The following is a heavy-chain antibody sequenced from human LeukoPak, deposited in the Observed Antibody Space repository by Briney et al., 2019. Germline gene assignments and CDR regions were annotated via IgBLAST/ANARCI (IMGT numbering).Heavy chain of an antibody. CDR2: IRYDGSNK. V-gene: IGHV3-30*02. CDR1: GFTLSSYG. Sequence: PGGSLRLSCAASGFTLSSYGMHWVRQAPGKALEWVTFIRYDGSNKHYADSVKGRFTISRDNSKNTLYLVMNSLRVDDTAVYYCAKAVDLATISVDIWGQGTMVTVSS. J-gene: IGHJ3*02. CDR3: AKAVDLATISVDI. D-gene: IGHD5-24*01.